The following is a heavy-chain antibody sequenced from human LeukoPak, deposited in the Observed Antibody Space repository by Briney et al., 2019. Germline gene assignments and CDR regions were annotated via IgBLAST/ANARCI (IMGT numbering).Heavy chain of an antibody. J-gene: IGHJ4*02. CDR1: GFTFDDYG. V-gene: IGHV3-20*04. D-gene: IGHD3-9*01. CDR2: INWNGGST. Sequence: PGGSLRLSCAASGFTFDDYGMSWVRQARGEGREWVSDINWNGGSTGYADSVKGRFTISRENAKNSVYLQMNILSAEDTALFFCVRGHSEAYYDIVTGLIFFDYWGQGTLATVSS. CDR3: VRGHSEAYYDIVTGLIFFDY.